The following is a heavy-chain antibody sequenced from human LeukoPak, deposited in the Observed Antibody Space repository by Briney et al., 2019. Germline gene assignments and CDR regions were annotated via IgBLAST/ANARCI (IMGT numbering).Heavy chain of an antibody. J-gene: IGHJ6*02. CDR3: ARGSLERITRYYYYGMDV. V-gene: IGHV4-39*07. CDR1: GGSISSSFYY. D-gene: IGHD2/OR15-2a*01. Sequence: SETLSLTCTVSGGSISSSFYYWVWIRQPPGKGLEWLGSFYYSGDTYYNPSLNSRLTISGDTSKNQFSLKLSSVAAADTAMYYCARGSLERITRYYYYGMDVWGQGTTVTVSS. CDR2: FYYSGDT.